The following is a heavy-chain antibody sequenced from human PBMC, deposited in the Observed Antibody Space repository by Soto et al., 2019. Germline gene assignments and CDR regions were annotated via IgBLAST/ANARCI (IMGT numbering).Heavy chain of an antibody. CDR1: GDSVSNKNF. D-gene: IGHD3-10*02. J-gene: IGHJ4*02. CDR3: ARVVRANFFDL. Sequence: SETLSLTCTVSGDSVSNKNFWTWIRQPPGKGLEWIGYVYYTGTTRINPSLKSRVSMSVDTSKNHFSLNLTSVTAADTAVYYCARVVRANFFDLWGQGTMVTVSS. V-gene: IGHV4-61*03. CDR2: VYYTGTT.